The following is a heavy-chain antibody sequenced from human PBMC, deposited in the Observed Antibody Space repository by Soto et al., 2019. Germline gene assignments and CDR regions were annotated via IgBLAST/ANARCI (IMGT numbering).Heavy chain of an antibody. D-gene: IGHD5-12*01. J-gene: IGHJ4*02. CDR2: INHSGST. Sequence: PSETLSLTCAVYGGSFSGYYWSWIRQPPGKGLEWIGEINHSGSTNYNPSLKSRVTISVDTSKNQFSLKLSSVTVADTAVYYCAMSVGWLQFRKYYFDYWGQGTLVTVSS. CDR3: AMSVGWLQFRKYYFDY. CDR1: GGSFSGYY. V-gene: IGHV4-34*01.